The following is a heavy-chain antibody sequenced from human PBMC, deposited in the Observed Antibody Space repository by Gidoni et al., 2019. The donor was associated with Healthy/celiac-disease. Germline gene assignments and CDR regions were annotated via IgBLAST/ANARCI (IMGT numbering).Heavy chain of an antibody. D-gene: IGHD2-2*01. CDR1: GFTFSSYG. CDR3: AKGGTYCSSTSCYPPNYFDY. Sequence: QVQLVESGGGVVQPGRSLRLSCAASGFTFSSYGMHWVRQAPGKGLEWVAVISYDGSNKYYADSVKGRFTISRDNSKNTLYLQMNSLRAEDTAVYYCAKGGTYCSSTSCYPPNYFDYWGQGTLVTVSS. J-gene: IGHJ4*02. CDR2: ISYDGSNK. V-gene: IGHV3-30*18.